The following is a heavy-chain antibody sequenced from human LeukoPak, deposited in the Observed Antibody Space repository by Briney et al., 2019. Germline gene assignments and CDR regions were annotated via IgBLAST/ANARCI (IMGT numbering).Heavy chain of an antibody. CDR3: ARDSGYLYYFDF. CDR1: GDTFTGYY. D-gene: IGHD3-22*01. Sequence: GASVKVSCKASGDTFTGYYMHWVRQAPGQGLEWIGWINVKSGGTNYAQKFQGRVTVTRDTSIRTAYMELSSLRSDDTALYYCARDSGYLYYFDFWGQGTLVTVSS. V-gene: IGHV1-2*02. CDR2: INVKSGGT. J-gene: IGHJ4*02.